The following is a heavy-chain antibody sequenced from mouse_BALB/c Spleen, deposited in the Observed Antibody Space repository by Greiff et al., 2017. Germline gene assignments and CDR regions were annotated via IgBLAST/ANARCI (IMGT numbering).Heavy chain of an antibody. Sequence: EVQGVESGGGLVQPGGSRKLSCAASGFTFSSFGMHWVRQAPEKGLEWVAYISSGSSTIYYADTVKGRFTISRDNPKNTLFLQMTSLRSEDTAMYYCARSWTYWYFDVWGAGTTVTVSS. CDR3: ARSWTYWYFDV. CDR2: ISSGSSTI. CDR1: GFTFSSFG. J-gene: IGHJ1*01. V-gene: IGHV5-17*02.